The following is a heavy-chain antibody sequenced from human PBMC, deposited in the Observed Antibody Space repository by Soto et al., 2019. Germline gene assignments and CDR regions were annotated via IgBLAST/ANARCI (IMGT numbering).Heavy chain of an antibody. CDR2: ISFDGSNK. CDR3: AKDTSKYSNNWPAYYGLDV. J-gene: IGHJ6*02. D-gene: IGHD1-1*01. V-gene: IGHV3-30*18. Sequence: QVQLVESGGGVVQPGRSLRLSCAASGFTFSSFGMHWVRQAPGKGLEWEAVISFDGSNKYYADSVKGRFTISRDNSKNTLSLQMTSLKAEDTAVYYCAKDTSKYSNNWPAYYGLDVWGQGTTVTVSS. CDR1: GFTFSSFG.